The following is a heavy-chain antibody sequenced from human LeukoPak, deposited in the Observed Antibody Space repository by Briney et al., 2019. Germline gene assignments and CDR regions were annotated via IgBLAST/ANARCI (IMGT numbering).Heavy chain of an antibody. D-gene: IGHD5-18*01. CDR3: ARGDQNSYGHSRDY. V-gene: IGHV3-53*01. J-gene: IGHJ4*02. Sequence: GGSLRLSCAASGFTVSSNYMSWVRQAPGKGLEWVSVIYSGGSTYYADSVKGRFTISRDNSKNTLYLQMNSLRAEDTAVYYCARGDQNSYGHSRDYWGQGTLVTVSS. CDR2: IYSGGST. CDR1: GFTVSSNY.